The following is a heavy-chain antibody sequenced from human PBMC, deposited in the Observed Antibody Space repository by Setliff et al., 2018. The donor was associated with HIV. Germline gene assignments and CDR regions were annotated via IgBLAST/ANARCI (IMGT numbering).Heavy chain of an antibody. CDR1: GRSITSSY. CDR2: VYYSGTT. D-gene: IGHD3-3*01. CDR3: ANFPTIFGTSSPLFS. V-gene: IGHV4-59*08. J-gene: IGHJ4*02. Sequence: KPSETLSLTCSVFGRSITSSYWSWVRQSPGRGLEWIGYVYYSGTTNYNPSLESRVSLSIDTSKNQFSLTLTSLTVADAAVYYCANFPTIFGTSSPLFSWGQGTQVTSPQ.